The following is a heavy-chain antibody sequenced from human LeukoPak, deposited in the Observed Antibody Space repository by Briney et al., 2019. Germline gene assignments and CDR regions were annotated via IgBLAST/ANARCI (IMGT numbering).Heavy chain of an antibody. Sequence: SETLSLTCAVYGGSFSGYYWSWIRQPPGKGLEWIEEINHSGSTNYNPSLKSRVTISVDTSKNQFSLKLSSVTAADTAVYYCARGHRVVRVVVTATRFGYFDYWGQGTLVTVSS. V-gene: IGHV4-34*01. J-gene: IGHJ4*02. CDR3: ARGHRVVRVVVTATRFGYFDY. CDR2: INHSGST. D-gene: IGHD2-21*02. CDR1: GGSFSGYY.